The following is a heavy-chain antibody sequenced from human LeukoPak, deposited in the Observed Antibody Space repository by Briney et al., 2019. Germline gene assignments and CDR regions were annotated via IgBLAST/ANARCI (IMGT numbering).Heavy chain of an antibody. D-gene: IGHD3-10*02. Sequence: GKSLRLSCAASGFTFSTYDMHWVRQAPGKGLEWVTFISHDGSKIFYIDSVKGRFTISRDNSKNTLYLQMNSLRPEDTAVYFCAKDSSLFGELLSSFDYWGQGTLLTVSS. CDR2: ISHDGSKI. CDR1: GFTFSTYD. CDR3: AKDSSLFGELLSSFDY. V-gene: IGHV3-30*18. J-gene: IGHJ4*02.